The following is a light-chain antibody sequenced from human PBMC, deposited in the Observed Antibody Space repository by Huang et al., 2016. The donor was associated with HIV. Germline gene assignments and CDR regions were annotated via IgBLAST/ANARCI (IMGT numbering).Light chain of an antibody. J-gene: IGKJ1*01. CDR2: DAS. CDR1: QDISNY. Sequence: DIQMTQSPSSLSASVGDRVTITCQASQDISNYLYWYQQKPGKAPKLLIYDASNLETGVSSRFSGSGSGTDFTFTISSLHPEDIATYYCQHYDNLRTFGQGTKVEIK. CDR3: QHYDNLRT. V-gene: IGKV1-33*01.